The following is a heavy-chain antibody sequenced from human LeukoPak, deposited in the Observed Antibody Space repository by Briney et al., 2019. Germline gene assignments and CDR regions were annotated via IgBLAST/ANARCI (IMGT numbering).Heavy chain of an antibody. CDR1: GFTFSNYA. J-gene: IGHJ4*02. D-gene: IGHD6-6*01. CDR2: IYSGGST. CDR3: AGGMSIAAPYY. V-gene: IGHV3-66*02. Sequence: GGSLRLSCAASGFTFSNYAMNWVRQAPGKGLEWVSVIYSGGSTYYADSVKGRFTISRDNSKNTLYLQMNSLRAEDTAVYYCAGGMSIAAPYYWGQGTLVTVSS.